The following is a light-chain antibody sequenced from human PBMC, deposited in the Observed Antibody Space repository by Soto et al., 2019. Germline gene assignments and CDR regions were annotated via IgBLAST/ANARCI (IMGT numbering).Light chain of an antibody. CDR1: HDIGNS. J-gene: IGKJ1*01. V-gene: IGKV1-5*03. Sequence: IQMTQSPPSLSASVGDRVTITCQASHDIGNSLNWYQDKPGQAPKLLIYKASTLKSGVPSRFSGSGSGTEFTLTISSLQPDDFATYYCQHYNSYSEAFGQGTKVDIK. CDR3: QHYNSYSEA. CDR2: KAS.